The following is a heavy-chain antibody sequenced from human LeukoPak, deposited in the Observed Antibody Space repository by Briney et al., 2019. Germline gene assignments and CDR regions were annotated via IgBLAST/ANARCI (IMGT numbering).Heavy chain of an antibody. D-gene: IGHD2-2*01. CDR1: GGSISSYY. CDR2: TYYSGST. V-gene: IGHV4-59*01. J-gene: IGHJ5*02. Sequence: SETLSLTCTVSGGSISSYYWSWIRQPPGKGLEWIGYTYYSGSTNYNPSLKSRVTISVDTSKNQFSLKLSSVTAADTAVYYCAREARYCSSTSCYRRGWFDPWGQGTLVTVSS. CDR3: AREARYCSSTSCYRRGWFDP.